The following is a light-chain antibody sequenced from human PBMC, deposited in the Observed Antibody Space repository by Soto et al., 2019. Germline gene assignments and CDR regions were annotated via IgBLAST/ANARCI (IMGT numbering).Light chain of an antibody. Sequence: EIVLTQSPATLSLSPGERATLSCRASQSVSSYLAWYQQKPGQAPRLLIYDASNRATGIPARFSGSGSGTDFTLTISSLEPEDFAVYYCQQSSNWPPAITFGPGTKVDIK. J-gene: IGKJ3*01. CDR2: DAS. CDR3: QQSSNWPPAIT. V-gene: IGKV3-11*01. CDR1: QSVSSY.